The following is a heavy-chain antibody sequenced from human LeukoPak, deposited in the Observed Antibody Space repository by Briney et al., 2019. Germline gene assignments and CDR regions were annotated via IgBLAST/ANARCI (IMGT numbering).Heavy chain of an antibody. CDR3: ARRRDWFDP. Sequence: GGSLRLSCAASGFTFSSSEMNWVRQAPGKGLEWVSYICSSGNAIYYADSVRGRFTISRDNAKNSLYLQMNTLRVEDTAVYYCARRRDWFDPWGQGTLVTVSS. CDR2: ICSSGNAI. V-gene: IGHV3-48*03. CDR1: GFTFSSSE. J-gene: IGHJ5*02.